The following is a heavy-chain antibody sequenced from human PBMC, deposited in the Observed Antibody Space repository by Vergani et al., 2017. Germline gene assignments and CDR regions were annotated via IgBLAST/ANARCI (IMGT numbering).Heavy chain of an antibody. CDR3: ARTIFGAYYMDV. CDR1: GGSIKSDGYS. V-gene: IGHV4-30-2*01. CDR2: SYHSGST. Sequence: QLQLQESGSGLLKPSQTLSLTCAVSGGSIKSDGYSWSWIRQPPGKGLEWIGYSYHSGSTYYNPSLKSRVTMSLDPSRNQSSLNLTSVTAAGAAVYYCARTIFGAYYMDVWGKGTTVTVSS. D-gene: IGHD3-3*01. J-gene: IGHJ6*03.